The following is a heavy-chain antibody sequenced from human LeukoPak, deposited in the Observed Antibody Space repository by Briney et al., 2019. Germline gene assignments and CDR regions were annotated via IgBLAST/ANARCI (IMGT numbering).Heavy chain of an antibody. V-gene: IGHV1-18*01. CDR2: ISAYNGNT. J-gene: IGHJ4*02. CDR3: ARDRGIAVAGDNFDY. CDR1: GDSFGTYG. Sequence: ASVKVSCKASGDSFGTYGISWVRQAPGQGLEWMGWISAYNGNTNYAQKLQGRVTMTTDTSTSTAYMELRSLRSDDTAVYYCARDRGIAVAGDNFDYWGQGTLVTVSS. D-gene: IGHD6-19*01.